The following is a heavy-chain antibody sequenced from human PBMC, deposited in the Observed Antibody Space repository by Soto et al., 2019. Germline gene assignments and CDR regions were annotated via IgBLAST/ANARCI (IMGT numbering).Heavy chain of an antibody. D-gene: IGHD2-2*01. CDR2: IIPIFGTA. CDR1: GGTFSSYA. V-gene: IGHV1-69*06. Sequence: QVQLVQSGAEVKKPGSSVKVSCKASGGTFSSYAISWVRQAPGQGLEWMGGIIPIFGTANYAQKSQGRVTITADKSTSTAYMELSSLRSEDTAVYYCARAVPLRQHYYYYGMDVWGQGTTVTVSS. J-gene: IGHJ6*02. CDR3: ARAVPLRQHYYYYGMDV.